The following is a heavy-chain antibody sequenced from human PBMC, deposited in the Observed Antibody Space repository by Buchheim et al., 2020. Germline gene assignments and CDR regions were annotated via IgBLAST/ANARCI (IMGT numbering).Heavy chain of an antibody. CDR2: INEDGSVK. Sequence: EVQLVESGGGLVQPGGSLRLSCTVSGFTFTNYCMSWVRQTPGKGLEWVANINEDGSVKHYVDSVKGRFTISRDNGETSLYLQMNSLRDDDTAVYYWSTNAGHYMCEYWGQGSL. D-gene: IGHD3-3*01. CDR1: GFTFTNYC. CDR3: STNAGHYMCEY. J-gene: IGHJ4*02. V-gene: IGHV3-7*03.